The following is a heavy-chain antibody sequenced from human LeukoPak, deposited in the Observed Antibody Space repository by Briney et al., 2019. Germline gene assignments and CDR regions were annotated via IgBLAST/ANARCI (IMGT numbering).Heavy chain of an antibody. CDR1: GFTFSSYG. J-gene: IGHJ4*02. V-gene: IGHV3-23*01. CDR3: AKDSSDWLLVG. Sequence: GGSLRLSCAASGFTFSSYGMSWVRQAPGKGLEWVSAVSGSGGSTYYADSVKGRFTISRDNSKNTLYLQMNSLRAEDTAVYYCAKDSSDWLLVGWGQGTLVTVSS. CDR2: VSGSGGST. D-gene: IGHD3-9*01.